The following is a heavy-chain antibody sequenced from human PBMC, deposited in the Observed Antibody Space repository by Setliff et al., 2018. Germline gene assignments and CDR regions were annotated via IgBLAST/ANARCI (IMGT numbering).Heavy chain of an antibody. Sequence: SETLSLTCSVSGGSISSSRYSWGWIRQTPGKGLEWIGSIYYSGSTYYKSSLKSRVTISVDTSKNQFSLKLNSVTAADTAVYYCARRWNFGPYGSGIHDGFDMWGQGTMVTVSS. CDR3: ARRWNFGPYGSGIHDGFDM. D-gene: IGHD3-10*01. CDR1: GGSISSSRYS. V-gene: IGHV4-39*07. J-gene: IGHJ3*02. CDR2: IYYSGST.